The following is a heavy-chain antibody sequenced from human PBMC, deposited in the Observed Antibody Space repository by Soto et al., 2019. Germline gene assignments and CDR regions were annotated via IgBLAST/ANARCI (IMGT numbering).Heavy chain of an antibody. D-gene: IGHD2-2*02. CDR3: ARSPYTTTYFDY. CDR2: IHYSGDT. J-gene: IGHJ4*02. CDR1: GGSISSGDYY. V-gene: IGHV4-31*03. Sequence: TLSLTCTVSGGSISSGDYYWAWIRQHPGKGLEWIGHIHYSGDTYYNLSLKSRLTMSVDTSKNQFSLRLKSVTDADTAVYFCARSPYTTTYFDYWGQGTLVTVSS.